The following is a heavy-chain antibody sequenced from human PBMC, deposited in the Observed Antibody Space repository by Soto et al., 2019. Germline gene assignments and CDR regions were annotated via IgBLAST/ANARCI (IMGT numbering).Heavy chain of an antibody. Sequence: SETLSLTCTVSGGSISSYYWSWILQPPGKGLEWMGYIYYSGSTNYNPSLKSRVTISVDTSKNQFSLKLSSVTAADTAVYYCAREPRDCTNGVCYIEALEYWGQGTLVTVSS. V-gene: IGHV4-59*01. CDR2: IYYSGST. J-gene: IGHJ4*02. D-gene: IGHD2-8*01. CDR1: GGSISSYY. CDR3: AREPRDCTNGVCYIEALEY.